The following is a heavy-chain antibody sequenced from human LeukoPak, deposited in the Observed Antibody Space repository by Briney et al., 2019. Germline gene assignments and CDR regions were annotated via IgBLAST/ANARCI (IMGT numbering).Heavy chain of an antibody. CDR3: ARAAGYNYHYFDF. CDR2: MYYSGST. D-gene: IGHD5-24*01. CDR1: GGSVSSYY. Sequence: PSETLSLTCIVSGGSVSSYYRSWIRQPPGKGLEYIGYMYYSGSTNYNPSLKSRVTISVDTSKNQFSLNLSSVTAADTAVYYCARAAGYNYHYFDFWGQGTLVTVSS. V-gene: IGHV4-59*08. J-gene: IGHJ4*02.